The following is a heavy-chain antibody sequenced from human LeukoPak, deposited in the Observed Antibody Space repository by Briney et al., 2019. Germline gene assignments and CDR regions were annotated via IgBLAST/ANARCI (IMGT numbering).Heavy chain of an antibody. V-gene: IGHV3-23*01. J-gene: IGHJ4*02. D-gene: IGHD2-2*01. CDR2: ISGSGGST. CDR3: ARDWYHAIDY. Sequence: GGSLRLSCAASGFTFSSYGMSWVRQAPGKGLEWVSAISGSGGSTYYADSVKGRFTISRDNSKNTLYLQMNSLRAEDTAVYYCARDWYHAIDYWGQGALVTVSS. CDR1: GFTFSSYG.